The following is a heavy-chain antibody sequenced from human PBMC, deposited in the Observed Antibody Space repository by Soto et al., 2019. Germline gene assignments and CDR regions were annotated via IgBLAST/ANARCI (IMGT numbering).Heavy chain of an antibody. D-gene: IGHD2-8*01. CDR1: GYRFSSYW. J-gene: IGHJ6*02. Sequence: GASLKISSRGSGYRFSSYWIAWVRQMPGKGLEWMGIIYPGDSDTIYSPSFQGQVTFSVDKSTSTAYLQWSSLKDSHTAMYYCARQGSNGAYYYYGMDVWGQGNTVTGSS. CDR3: ARQGSNGAYYYYGMDV. V-gene: IGHV5-51*01. CDR2: IYPGDSDT.